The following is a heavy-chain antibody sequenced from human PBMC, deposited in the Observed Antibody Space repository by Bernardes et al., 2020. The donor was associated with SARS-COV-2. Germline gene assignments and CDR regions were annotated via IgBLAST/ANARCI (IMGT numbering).Heavy chain of an antibody. Sequence: GGSLRLSCAASGFIFSTSTMSWVRQAPGKGLEWVSGISTNGHNTYYAGSVRGRFTTSRDNSKNTLYLQVNSLRAEDTAVYYCATGRSRLDSWGQGTRVTVSS. V-gene: IGHV3-23*01. CDR3: ATGRSRLDS. J-gene: IGHJ4*02. CDR1: GFIFSTST. CDR2: ISTNGHNT.